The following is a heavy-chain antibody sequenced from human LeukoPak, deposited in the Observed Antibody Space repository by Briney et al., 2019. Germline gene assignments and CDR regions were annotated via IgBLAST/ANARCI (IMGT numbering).Heavy chain of an antibody. Sequence: GGSLRLSCAASGFSFSTYTMIWVRQAPGKGLEWVSSISPMGTYIYYADSVQGRFTISRDNVKNSLYLQMMSLRAEDTAVYFCVKVDWTMATRTLDYWGQGTLVTVSS. D-gene: IGHD4/OR15-4a*01. CDR3: VKVDWTMATRTLDY. V-gene: IGHV3-21*01. J-gene: IGHJ4*02. CDR2: ISPMGTYI. CDR1: GFSFSTYT.